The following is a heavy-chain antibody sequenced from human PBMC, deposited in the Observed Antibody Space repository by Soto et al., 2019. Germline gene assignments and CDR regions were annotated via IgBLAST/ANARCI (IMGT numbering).Heavy chain of an antibody. D-gene: IGHD3-3*01. CDR2: ISWDGSNR. J-gene: IGHJ4*02. V-gene: IGHV3-43D*04. CDR3: AKDISRGPTKNYDFWSGPDY. Sequence: GGPLRLSCAASVFTFDEYAMHWVRQPPGKGLEWVSLISWDGSNRYYADSVQGRFTISRDNSKYSLYLEMNSLRPEDTALYYCAKDISRGPTKNYDFWSGPDYWGQGTLVTVSS. CDR1: VFTFDEYA.